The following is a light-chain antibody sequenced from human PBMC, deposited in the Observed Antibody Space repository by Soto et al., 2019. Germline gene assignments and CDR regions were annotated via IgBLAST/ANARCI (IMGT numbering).Light chain of an antibody. V-gene: IGLV1-47*01. Sequence: QSVLTQPPSASGTPGQRVTISCSGSRSNIGSNYVYWYQQLPGTAPKLLIYTDNQRPSGVPDRFSGSKSGTSASLAISGLRSEDEADYYCGAWDDSLSGPVFGGGTKVTVL. CDR1: RSNIGSNY. J-gene: IGLJ2*01. CDR2: TDN. CDR3: GAWDDSLSGPV.